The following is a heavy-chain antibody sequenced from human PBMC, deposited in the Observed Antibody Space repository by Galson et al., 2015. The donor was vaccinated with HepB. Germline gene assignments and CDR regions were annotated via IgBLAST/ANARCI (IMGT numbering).Heavy chain of an antibody. CDR3: ARHGVAATLGDAFDI. D-gene: IGHD2-15*01. J-gene: IGHJ3*02. CDR2: IDPSDSYT. CDR1: GYSFTSYW. Sequence: QSGAEVKKPGESLRISCKGSGYSFTSYWISWVRQMPGKGLEWMGRIDPSDSYTNYSPSFQGHVTISADKSISTAYLQWSSLKASDTAMYYCARHGVAATLGDAFDIWGQGTMVTVSS. V-gene: IGHV5-10-1*01.